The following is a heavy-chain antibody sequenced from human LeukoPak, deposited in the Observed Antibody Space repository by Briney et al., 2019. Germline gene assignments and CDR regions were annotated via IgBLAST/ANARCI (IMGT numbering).Heavy chain of an antibody. CDR3: AKDLTTVTSRGDY. CDR2: ISGSDGST. Sequence: GGSLRLSCAASGFTFSSYSMNWVRQAPGKGLEWVSGISGSDGSTYYADSVKGRFTISRDNSKNTLYLQMNSLTPDDTAVYYCAKDLTTVTSRGDYWGQGSLVTVSS. D-gene: IGHD4-17*01. V-gene: IGHV3-23*01. J-gene: IGHJ4*02. CDR1: GFTFSSYS.